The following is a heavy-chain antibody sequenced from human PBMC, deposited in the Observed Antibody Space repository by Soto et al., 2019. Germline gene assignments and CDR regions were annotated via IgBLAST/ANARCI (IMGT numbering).Heavy chain of an antibody. V-gene: IGHV1-18*04. D-gene: IGHD3-22*01. Sequence: QVPLVESGAEVKKPGASVKVSCKASGYTFTDYGISWVRQAPGQGLEWMGWISGYNGNTKYAQKFQGRVTMTTETPTDTAYVVLRSLRSDDTAVYYCARDREYYYDSSGNYYYHYGLDVWGQGTTVTVS. CDR2: ISGYNGNT. CDR3: ARDREYYYDSSGNYYYHYGLDV. CDR1: GYTFTDYG. J-gene: IGHJ6*02.